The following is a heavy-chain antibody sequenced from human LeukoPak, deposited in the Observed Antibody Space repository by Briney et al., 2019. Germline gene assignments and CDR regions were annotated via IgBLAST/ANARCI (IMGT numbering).Heavy chain of an antibody. J-gene: IGHJ4*02. CDR1: RGTFSSYA. CDR2: IIPILGTA. Sequence: SVKVSCTASRGTFSSYAISWVRQAPGQGLEWMGRIIPILGTANYAQKVQGKVTISTDESTSTAYMELSSLRSEDTAVYYCARAPTAYCGGDCYFDYWGQGTLVTVSS. CDR3: ARAPTAYCGGDCYFDY. D-gene: IGHD2-21*02. V-gene: IGHV1-69*11.